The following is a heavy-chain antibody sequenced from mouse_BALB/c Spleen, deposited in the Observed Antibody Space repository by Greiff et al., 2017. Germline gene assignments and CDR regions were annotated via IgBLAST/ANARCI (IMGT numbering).Heavy chain of an antibody. CDR1: GYAFTTFL. Sequence: VQLQQSGAELVRPGASVKVSCKASGYAFTTFLVGWVKQRPGQGLEWIGVINPGSGGTNYNEKFKGKATLTADKSSSTAYMQLSSLTSDDSAVYFCARSDYGSFYWYFDVWGAGTTVTVSS. J-gene: IGHJ1*01. CDR3: ARSDYGSFYWYFDV. V-gene: IGHV1-54*01. D-gene: IGHD1-1*01. CDR2: INPGSGGT.